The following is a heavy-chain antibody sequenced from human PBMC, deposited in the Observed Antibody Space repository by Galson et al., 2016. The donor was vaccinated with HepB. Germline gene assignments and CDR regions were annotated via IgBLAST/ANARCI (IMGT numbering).Heavy chain of an antibody. J-gene: IGHJ4*02. CDR3: ARTAVTGPSFFSF. CDR2: ISTDNGDI. V-gene: IGHV1-18*01. D-gene: IGHD6-19*01. CDR1: GYTFIHYG. Sequence: SVKVSCKASGYTFIHYGISWVRQAPGQGLEWMGWISTDNGDINYAQKFQGRLSMTTDTSTSTAYMELRSLRSADSAVYYCARTAVTGPSFFSFWGQGTLVSVSS.